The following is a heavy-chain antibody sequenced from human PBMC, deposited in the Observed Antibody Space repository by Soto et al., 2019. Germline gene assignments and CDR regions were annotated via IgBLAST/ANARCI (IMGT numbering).Heavy chain of an antibody. D-gene: IGHD3-9*01. Sequence: GGSLRLSCAASGFTFSSYGMHWVRQAPGKGLEWVAVIWYDGSNKYYADSVKGRFTISRDNSKSTLYLQMNSLRAEDTAVYYCARAQRYYDILTGYYDWGQGTLVTVSS. V-gene: IGHV3-33*01. CDR3: ARAQRYYDILTGYYD. CDR1: GFTFSSYG. J-gene: IGHJ4*02. CDR2: IWYDGSNK.